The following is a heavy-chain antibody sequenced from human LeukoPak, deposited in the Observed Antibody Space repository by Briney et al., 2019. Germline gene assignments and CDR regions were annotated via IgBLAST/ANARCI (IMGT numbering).Heavy chain of an antibody. CDR2: IKQDGSEK. V-gene: IGHV3-7*03. CDR3: AKTRYGSGSYYNGRFDP. J-gene: IGHJ5*02. D-gene: IGHD3-10*01. Sequence: GGSLRLSCAASGFTFTNYWMNWVRQAPGKGLEWVANIKQDGSEKYYVDSVKGRFTISRDNAKNSLYLQLNSLRAEDTAVYYCAKTRYGSGSYYNGRFDPWGQGTLVTVSS. CDR1: GFTFTNYW.